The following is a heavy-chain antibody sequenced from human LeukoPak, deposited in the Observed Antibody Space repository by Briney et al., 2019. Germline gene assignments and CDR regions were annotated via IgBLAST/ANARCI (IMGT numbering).Heavy chain of an antibody. D-gene: IGHD4-17*01. J-gene: IGHJ4*02. CDR2: ISGSDDST. CDR3: AKGNHYGDLY. V-gene: IGHV3-23*01. CDR1: GFTFSSYV. Sequence: GGSLRLSCAASGFTFSSYVMTWVRQAPGKGLEWVSTISGSDDSTHYADSVKGRFTISRDNSENTLHLQMNSLSAEDAAVYYCAKGNHYGDLYWGQGTLVTVSS.